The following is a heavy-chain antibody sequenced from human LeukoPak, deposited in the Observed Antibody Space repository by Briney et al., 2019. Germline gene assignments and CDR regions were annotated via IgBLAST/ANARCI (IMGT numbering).Heavy chain of an antibody. CDR3: ARDPVEWELLLDY. J-gene: IGHJ4*02. D-gene: IGHD1-26*01. CDR1: GNYW. Sequence: GGSLRLSCAASGNYWMHWVRQAPGKGLVWVSHINSDGSWTSYADSVKGRFTISRDNARNSVFLQMSGLRVEDTAVYYCARDPVEWELLLDYWGQGTLVTVSS. CDR2: INSDGSWT. V-gene: IGHV3-74*01.